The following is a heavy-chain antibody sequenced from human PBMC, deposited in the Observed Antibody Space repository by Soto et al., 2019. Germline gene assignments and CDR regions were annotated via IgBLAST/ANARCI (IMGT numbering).Heavy chain of an antibody. J-gene: IGHJ6*03. CDR1: GFTFSSYA. D-gene: IGHD3-10*01. CDR2: ISGSGGNT. CDR3: AKDYGSGSYPLFPYYYYYMDV. V-gene: IGHV3-23*01. Sequence: WGSLRLSCAASGFTFSSYAMSWVRQAPGKGLEWVSAISGSGGNTYYADSVKGRFTISRDNSKNTLYLQRNSLRAEDTAVYYCAKDYGSGSYPLFPYYYYYMDVWGKGTTVTVSS.